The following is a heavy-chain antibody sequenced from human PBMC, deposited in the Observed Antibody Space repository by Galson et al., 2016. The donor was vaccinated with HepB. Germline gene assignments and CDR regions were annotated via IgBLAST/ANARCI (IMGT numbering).Heavy chain of an antibody. CDR2: LSWNGGDR. D-gene: IGHD2-15*01. Sequence: SLRLSCAGSGFDFDDYAMHWVRQPPGKGLEWVSGLSWNGGDRGYAASVRGRFTVSRDNAKNSLFLQMNSLTPEDTAFYYCAKGGSGTAVVGAATLDFESWGQGTLVTVSS. V-gene: IGHV3-9*01. CDR3: AKGGSGTAVVGAATLDFES. J-gene: IGHJ4*02. CDR1: GFDFDDYA.